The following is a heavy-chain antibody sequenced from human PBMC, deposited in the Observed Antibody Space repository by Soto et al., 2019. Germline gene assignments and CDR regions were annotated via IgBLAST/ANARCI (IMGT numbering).Heavy chain of an antibody. CDR3: ATIAARPD. V-gene: IGHV3-53*01. D-gene: IGHD6-6*01. CDR1: GFTVSSKY. Sequence: EVQLVESGGGLIHPGGSLRLSCAASGFTVSSKYMSWVRQAPGKGLEWVSVIYSGGSTYYADSVKGRFTISRDNSMNTLYLQMNSLRAEDTAFYYCATIAARPDWGQGTLVTVSS. CDR2: IYSGGST. J-gene: IGHJ4*02.